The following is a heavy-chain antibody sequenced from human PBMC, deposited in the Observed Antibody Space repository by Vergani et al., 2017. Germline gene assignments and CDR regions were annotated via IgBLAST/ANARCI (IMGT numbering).Heavy chain of an antibody. CDR3: AKDRTGGGAMGTDY. Sequence: VQLVESGGGVVQPGRSLRLSCAASGFTFSSYAMSWVRQAPGKGLEWVSAISGSGGSTYYADSVKGRFTISRDNSKNTLYLQMNRLRAEDTAVYYCAKDRTGGGAMGTDYWGQGTLVTVSS. CDR1: GFTFSSYA. V-gene: IGHV3-23*04. CDR2: ISGSGGST. J-gene: IGHJ4*02. D-gene: IGHD3-16*01.